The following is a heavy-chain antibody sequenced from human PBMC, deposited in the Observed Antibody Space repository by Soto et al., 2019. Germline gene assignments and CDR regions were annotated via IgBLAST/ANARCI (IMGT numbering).Heavy chain of an antibody. Sequence: NPSETLSLTCTVSGGSISSYYWSWIRQPPGKGLEWIGYIYYSGSTNYNPSLMSRVTISVDTSKNQFSLKLSSVTAADTAVYYCARAVFPNWFDPWGQGTLVTVSS. J-gene: IGHJ5*02. V-gene: IGHV4-59*01. CDR1: GGSISSYY. CDR2: IYYSGST. D-gene: IGHD6-19*01. CDR3: ARAVFPNWFDP.